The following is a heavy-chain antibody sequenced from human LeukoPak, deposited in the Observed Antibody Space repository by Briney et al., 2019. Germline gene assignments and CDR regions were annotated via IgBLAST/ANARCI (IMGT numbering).Heavy chain of an antibody. CDR1: GYTFTSYG. CDR3: ARDPVVVPAAISLDAFDI. Sequence: ASVKVSCKASGYTFTSYGISWVRQAPGQGREWMGWISADNGNTNYAQKLQGRVTMTTDTSTSTAYMELRSLRSDDTAVYYCARDPVVVPAAISLDAFDIWGQGTMVTVSS. J-gene: IGHJ3*02. V-gene: IGHV1-18*01. D-gene: IGHD2-2*02. CDR2: ISADNGNT.